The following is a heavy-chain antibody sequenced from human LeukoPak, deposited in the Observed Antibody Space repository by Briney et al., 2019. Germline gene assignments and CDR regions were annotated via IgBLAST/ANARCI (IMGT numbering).Heavy chain of an antibody. V-gene: IGHV1-2*02. D-gene: IGHD2-2*01. Sequence: ASVKVSCKASGYSFTAQYMHWLRQAPGQGLEWMGWINPNNGDTKYAQSFLGRVIMTRDTSISTAYTELSRLRSDDTAVYYCARDRGGCSSTSCYLNWFDPWGQGTLVTVSS. CDR1: GYSFTAQY. CDR3: ARDRGGCSSTSCYLNWFDP. CDR2: INPNNGDT. J-gene: IGHJ5*02.